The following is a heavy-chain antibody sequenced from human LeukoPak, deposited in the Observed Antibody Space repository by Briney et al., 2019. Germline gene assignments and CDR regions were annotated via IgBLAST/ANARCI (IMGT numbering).Heavy chain of an antibody. Sequence: GGSLRPSCAASGFTFNTYAMSWVRQAPGKGLEWVSAISGSGGSTYYADSVKGRFTISRDNSKNTLYLQIHSLRAEDTAVYYCAKGKGSSSSSIDWWGQGTLVTVSS. CDR2: ISGSGGST. D-gene: IGHD2-15*01. CDR3: AKGKGSSSSSIDW. J-gene: IGHJ4*02. V-gene: IGHV3-23*01. CDR1: GFTFNTYA.